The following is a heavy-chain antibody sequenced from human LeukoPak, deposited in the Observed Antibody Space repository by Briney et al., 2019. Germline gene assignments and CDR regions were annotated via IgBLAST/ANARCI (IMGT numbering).Heavy chain of an antibody. Sequence: SETLSLTCTVSGASVSSGTYYWSWIRQPPGKGLEWIGYIFYSGSTNYNPSLKSRATISADTSKDQFSLKLSSVTVADTAVYYCARNYGDSLYYFDYWGQGTLVTVSS. CDR3: ARNYGDSLYYFDY. V-gene: IGHV4-61*01. D-gene: IGHD4-17*01. J-gene: IGHJ4*02. CDR1: GASVSSGTYY. CDR2: IFYSGST.